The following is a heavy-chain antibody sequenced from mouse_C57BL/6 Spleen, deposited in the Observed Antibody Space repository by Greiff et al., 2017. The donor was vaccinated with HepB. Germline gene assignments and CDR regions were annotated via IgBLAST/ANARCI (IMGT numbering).Heavy chain of an antibody. CDR2: IDPSDSYT. D-gene: IGHD3-1*01. CDR3: ARGGTRAGRYFDY. V-gene: IGHV1-69*01. J-gene: IGHJ2*01. Sequence: QVQLKQPGAELVMPGASVKLSCKASGYTFTSYWMHWVKQRPGQGLEWIGEIDPSDSYTNYNQKFKGKSTLTVDKSSSTAYMQLSSLTSEDSAVYYCARGGTRAGRYFDYWGQGTTLTVSS. CDR1: GYTFTSYW.